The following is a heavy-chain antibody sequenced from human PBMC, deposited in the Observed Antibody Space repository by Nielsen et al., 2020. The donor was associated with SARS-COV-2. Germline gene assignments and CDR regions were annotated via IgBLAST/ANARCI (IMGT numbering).Heavy chain of an antibody. CDR3: ARDQLVATPYFYYYIDV. Sequence: ASVKVSCKASEYTFTKHGFHWVRQAPGQRLEWMGWINAGNGDTRYSQKFQGRVTITRDTSASTAYMELSSLRSEDTAVYYCARDQLVATPYFYYYIDVWGKGTTVTVSS. CDR1: EYTFTKHG. D-gene: IGHD5-12*01. V-gene: IGHV1-3*01. CDR2: INAGNGDT. J-gene: IGHJ6*03.